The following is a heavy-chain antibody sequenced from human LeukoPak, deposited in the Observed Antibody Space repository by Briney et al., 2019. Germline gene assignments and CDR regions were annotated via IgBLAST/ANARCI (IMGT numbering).Heavy chain of an antibody. J-gene: IGHJ4*02. Sequence: SETLSLTCTVSGGSISSYYWSWIRQPPGKGLEWIGYIYYSGSTNYKPSLKSRVTISVDTSKNQFSLKLSSVTAADTAVYYCAREDSSTLDYWGQGTLVTVSS. D-gene: IGHD6-13*01. CDR2: IYYSGST. V-gene: IGHV4-59*12. CDR3: AREDSSTLDY. CDR1: GGSISSYY.